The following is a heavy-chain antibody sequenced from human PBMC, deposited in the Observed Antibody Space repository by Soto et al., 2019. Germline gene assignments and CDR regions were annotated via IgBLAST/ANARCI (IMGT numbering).Heavy chain of an antibody. CDR1: GGSISSGGYS. Sequence: PSETLSLTCAVSGGSISSGGYSWSWIRQPPGKGLEWIGYIYHSGSTYCNPSLKSRVTISVDRSKNQFSLKLSSVTAADTAVYYCARAGLFPYGDYDYWGQGTLVTVSS. V-gene: IGHV4-30-2*01. J-gene: IGHJ4*02. D-gene: IGHD4-17*01. CDR2: IYHSGST. CDR3: ARAGLFPYGDYDY.